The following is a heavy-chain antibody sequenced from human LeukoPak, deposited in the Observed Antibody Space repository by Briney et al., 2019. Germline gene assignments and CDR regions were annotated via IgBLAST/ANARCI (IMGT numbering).Heavy chain of an antibody. CDR2: ITGSVVST. V-gene: IGHV3-23*01. Sequence: GGFLRLSFAASGFTFSSCAMNLVRQAPRKGLGWVSAITGSVVSTYYADSVKGRSTISRDNSKNTLYLQMNSLRAEDTAVYYCAKHDYGDFLDYWGQGTLVTVSS. CDR3: AKHDYGDFLDY. CDR1: GFTFSSCA. J-gene: IGHJ4*02. D-gene: IGHD4-17*01.